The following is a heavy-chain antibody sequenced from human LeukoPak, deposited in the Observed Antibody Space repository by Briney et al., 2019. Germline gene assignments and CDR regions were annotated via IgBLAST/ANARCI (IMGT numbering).Heavy chain of an antibody. CDR3: ARDCSSTSCYDY. CDR1: GFTFSSYS. J-gene: IGHJ4*02. CDR2: ISSSSYI. D-gene: IGHD2-2*01. Sequence: SGGSLRLSCAASGFTFSSYSMNWVRQAPGKGLEWVSSISSSSYIYYADSVKGRFTISRDNAKNSLYLQMNSLRAEDTAVYYCARDCSSTSCYDYWGQGTLVTVSS. V-gene: IGHV3-21*04.